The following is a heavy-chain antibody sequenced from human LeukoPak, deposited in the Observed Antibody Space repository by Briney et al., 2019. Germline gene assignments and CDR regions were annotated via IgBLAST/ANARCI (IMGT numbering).Heavy chain of an antibody. Sequence: ASVKVSCKASGYTFTGYYMHWVRQAPGQGLEWMGWINPNSGGTNYAQKFQGRVTMTGDTSISTAYMELSRLRSDDTAAYYCARDSSSLYYYGMDVWGQGTTVTVSS. CDR2: INPNSGGT. V-gene: IGHV1-2*02. CDR1: GYTFTGYY. J-gene: IGHJ6*02. D-gene: IGHD6-6*01. CDR3: ARDSSSLYYYGMDV.